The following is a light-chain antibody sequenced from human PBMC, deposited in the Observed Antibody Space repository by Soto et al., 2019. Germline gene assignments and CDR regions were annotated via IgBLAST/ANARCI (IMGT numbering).Light chain of an antibody. V-gene: IGLV1-51*01. Sequence: SVLPQPPSGSAAPGQKVTISCSGSSSNIGNNYVSWYQQLPGTAPKLLIYDNNKRPSGIPDRFSGSKSGTSATLGITGLQTGDEADYYCGTWDSSLSAFYVFGTGTKVTVL. J-gene: IGLJ1*01. CDR2: DNN. CDR3: GTWDSSLSAFYV. CDR1: SSNIGNNY.